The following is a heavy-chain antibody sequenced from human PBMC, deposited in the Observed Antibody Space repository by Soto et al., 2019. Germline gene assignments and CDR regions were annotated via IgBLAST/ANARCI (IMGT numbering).Heavy chain of an antibody. J-gene: IGHJ6*02. V-gene: IGHV4-59*01. CDR1: GGSISTYY. D-gene: IGHD1-26*01. CDR2: IYYSGST. Sequence: PSETLSLTCTVSGGSISTYYWSWIRQPPGKGLEWIGYIYYSGSTNYNPSLKSRVTMSVDTSKNQFSLKLSSVTAADTAVYYCATRVSGSFYGMAVWGQGTTVTVSS. CDR3: ATRVSGSFYGMAV.